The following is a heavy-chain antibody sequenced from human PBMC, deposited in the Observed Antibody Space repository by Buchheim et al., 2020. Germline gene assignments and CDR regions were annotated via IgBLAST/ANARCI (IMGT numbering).Heavy chain of an antibody. CDR2: MNPNSGNT. CDR1: GYTYTSYD. V-gene: IGHV1-8*01. Sequence: QVQLVQSGAEVKKPGASVKVSCKASGYTYTSYDINWVRQATGQGLEWMVWMNPNSGNTVYAQKFQGRVTITRNTPISTAYMELSSLRCEDTAVYYCAAQDYGDYNQHFDYWGQGTL. D-gene: IGHD4-17*01. CDR3: AAQDYGDYNQHFDY. J-gene: IGHJ4*02.